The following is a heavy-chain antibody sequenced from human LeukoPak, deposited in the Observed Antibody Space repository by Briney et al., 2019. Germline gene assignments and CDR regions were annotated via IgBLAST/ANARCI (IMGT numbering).Heavy chain of an antibody. CDR3: ARDRHYYDSSGYHYYYGMDV. CDR2: ISSSSSTI. V-gene: IGHV3-48*04. Sequence: PGGSLRLSCSASGFTFSSYSMNWVRQAPGKGLEWVSYISSSSSTIYYADSVKGRFTISRDNAKNSLYLQTNSLRAEDTAVYYCARDRHYYDSSGYHYYYGMDVWGQGTTVTVSS. CDR1: GFTFSSYS. D-gene: IGHD3-22*01. J-gene: IGHJ6*02.